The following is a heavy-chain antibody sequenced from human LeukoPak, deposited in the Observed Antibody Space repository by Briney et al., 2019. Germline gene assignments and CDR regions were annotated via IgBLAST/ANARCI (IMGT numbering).Heavy chain of an antibody. Sequence: SETLSLTCTVSGDSISSPDYYWGWIRQAPGKGLEWIGSVYYSGTTYHNPSLKSRFTMSVDMSKNQFSLKVNSVTAADTALYYCARAISGPANWFDPWGQGTLVTVYS. CDR1: GDSISSPDYY. CDR2: VYYSGTT. CDR3: ARAISGPANWFDP. D-gene: IGHD1-14*01. J-gene: IGHJ5*02. V-gene: IGHV4-39*01.